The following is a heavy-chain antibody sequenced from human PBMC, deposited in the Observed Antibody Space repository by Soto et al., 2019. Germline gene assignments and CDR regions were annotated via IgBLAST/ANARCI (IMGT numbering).Heavy chain of an antibody. D-gene: IGHD6-13*01. J-gene: IGHJ5*02. Sequence: SETLSLTCTVSGASINDFYWSWIRQTPGKGLEWVGFMYYSETTKYNPSLKGRVNMSLDTSKNQVSLHLKSVTAADTAVYYCARANSSTWYKLEYKWFDPWGQGTQVTVSS. CDR2: MYYSETT. CDR1: GASINDFY. CDR3: ARANSSTWYKLEYKWFDP. V-gene: IGHV4-59*01.